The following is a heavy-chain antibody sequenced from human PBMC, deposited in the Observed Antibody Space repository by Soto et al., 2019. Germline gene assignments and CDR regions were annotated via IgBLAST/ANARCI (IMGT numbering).Heavy chain of an antibody. CDR2: ISPNGGST. CDR1: GFTFSSHA. V-gene: IGHV3-64D*06. Sequence: GGSLRLSCSASGFTFSSHAIHWVRQAPGKGLEYVSTISPNGGSTYYADSVKGRFAISRDNSKNTLYLQMSSLRAEDTAVYYCVKGEYYYDSGAYYPFDYWGQGTLVTVSS. J-gene: IGHJ4*02. D-gene: IGHD3-22*01. CDR3: VKGEYYYDSGAYYPFDY.